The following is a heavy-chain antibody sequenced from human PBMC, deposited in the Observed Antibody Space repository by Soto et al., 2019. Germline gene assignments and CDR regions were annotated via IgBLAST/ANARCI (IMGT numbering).Heavy chain of an antibody. J-gene: IGHJ6*02. CDR2: IYYSGST. Sequence: SETLSLTCTVSGGSISSGDYYWSWIRQPPGKGLEWIGYIYYSGSTYYKPSLKSRVTISVDTSKNQFSLKLSSVTAADTVVYYCASSATVAGNYYYYGMDVWGQGTTVTVSS. V-gene: IGHV4-30-4*01. CDR3: ASSATVAGNYYYYGMDV. D-gene: IGHD6-13*01. CDR1: GGSISSGDYY.